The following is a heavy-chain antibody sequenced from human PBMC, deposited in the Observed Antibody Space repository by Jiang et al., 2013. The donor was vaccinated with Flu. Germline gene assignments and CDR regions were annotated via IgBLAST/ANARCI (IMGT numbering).Heavy chain of an antibody. CDR3: ARGPSHVPSGSGSYLFYYYGMDV. J-gene: IGHJ6*02. CDR2: IYYSGST. V-gene: IGHV4-59*08. Sequence: GPGLVKPSETLSLTCTVSGGSISSYYWSWIRQPPGKGLEWIGYIYYSGSTNYNPSLKSRVTISVDTSKNQFSLKLSSVTAADTAVYYCARGPSHVPSGSGSYLFYYYGMDVWGQGTTVTVSS. D-gene: IGHD3-10*01. CDR1: GGSISSYY.